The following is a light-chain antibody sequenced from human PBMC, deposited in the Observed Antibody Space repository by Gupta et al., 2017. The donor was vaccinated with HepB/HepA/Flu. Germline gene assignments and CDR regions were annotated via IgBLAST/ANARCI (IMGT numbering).Light chain of an antibody. Sequence: EIVLTQSPVTLSLSSGDTATLSCRASQSVRNNRVAWYQQKPGQAPRLLIYDASKRAAGIPDNFSGSGSGTDFTLTISRLEPADFAVYYCQHYDTSPMWSFGQGTKVEIK. J-gene: IGKJ1*01. CDR1: QSVRNNR. V-gene: IGKV3-20*01. CDR3: QHYDTSPMWS. CDR2: DAS.